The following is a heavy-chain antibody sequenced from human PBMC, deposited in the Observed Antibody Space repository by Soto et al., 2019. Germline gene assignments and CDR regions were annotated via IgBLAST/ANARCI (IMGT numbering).Heavy chain of an antibody. CDR1: GGSVTSGDYS. CDR3: ACDYRSGSYRFDF. J-gene: IGHJ4*02. CDR2: IYHSGNT. Sequence: QVQLQESGSGLVKPSQTLSLTCGVSGGSVTSGDYSWSWIRQPPGKGLEWIGYIYHSGNTVYNPSLKSRVTSSMDRSKNQFSLKLTSVTAADTAVYYCACDYRSGSYRFDFWGQGFLVTVSS. D-gene: IGHD3-10*01. V-gene: IGHV4-30-2*01.